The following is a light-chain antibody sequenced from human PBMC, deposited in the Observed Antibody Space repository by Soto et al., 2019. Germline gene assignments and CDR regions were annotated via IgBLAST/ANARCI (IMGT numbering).Light chain of an antibody. J-gene: IGLJ1*01. Sequence: QSALAQPASVSGSPGQSITISCSGSSIDVGDNNYVSWYQHHPGKAPKLIIYEVSNRPSGVSNRFSGSKSGNTASLTISGLQAEDEADYYCSSYTSSSTLVFGTGTKLTVL. CDR1: SIDVGDNNY. CDR2: EVS. CDR3: SSYTSSSTLV. V-gene: IGLV2-14*01.